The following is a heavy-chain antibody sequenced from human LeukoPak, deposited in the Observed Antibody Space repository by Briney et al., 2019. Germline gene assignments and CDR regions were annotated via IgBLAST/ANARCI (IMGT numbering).Heavy chain of an antibody. D-gene: IGHD2-2*01. CDR2: ISGSGGST. CDR1: GFTFSSYA. J-gene: IGHJ6*02. V-gene: IGHV3-23*01. CDR3: AKGYCSSTSCYRGRRHYYYGMDV. Sequence: HPGGSLRLSCAASGFTFSSYAMSWVRQAPGKGLEWVSAISGSGGSTYYADSVKGRFTISRDNSKNTLYLQMNSLRAEDTAVYCCAKGYCSSTSCYRGRRHYYYGMDVWGQGTTVTVSS.